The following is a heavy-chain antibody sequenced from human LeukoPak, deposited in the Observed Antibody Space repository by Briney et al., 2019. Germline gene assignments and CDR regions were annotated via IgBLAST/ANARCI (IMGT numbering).Heavy chain of an antibody. D-gene: IGHD2-2*01. V-gene: IGHV4-4*07. CDR2: IYISGST. J-gene: IGHJ6*03. CDR1: GGSISSYY. CDR3: ARGAAVPSAMSLILYYYYYMDV. Sequence: ETLSLTCTVSGGSISSYYWNWIRQPAGKGLEWIGRIYISGSTNYNPSLRSRVNMSVDTSKKQFFLKLSSVTAADTAVYYCARGAAVPSAMSLILYYYYYMDVWGKGTTVTVSS.